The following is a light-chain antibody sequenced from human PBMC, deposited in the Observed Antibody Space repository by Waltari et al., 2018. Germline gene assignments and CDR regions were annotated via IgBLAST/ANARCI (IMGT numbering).Light chain of an antibody. CDR1: IIGRKS. CDR2: DDS. V-gene: IGLV3-21*02. J-gene: IGLJ2*01. CDR3: QVWESRSDVV. Sequence: SSVLTQPPSVSVAPGQTARVTWGGTIIGRKSVQWYQQKSGQAPVLVVSDDSDRPSGIPERFSGSNSGHTATLTISGVEAGDEADYYCQVWESRSDVVFGGGTKLTVL.